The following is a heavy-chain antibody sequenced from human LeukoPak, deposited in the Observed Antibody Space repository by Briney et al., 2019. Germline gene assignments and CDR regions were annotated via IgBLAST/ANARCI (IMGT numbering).Heavy chain of an antibody. D-gene: IGHD6-13*01. Sequence: GGSLRLSCAASGFTFRNYAMSWVRQAPGKGLEWVSYISSSSSTIYYADSVKGRFTISRDNAKNSLYLQMNSLRAEDTAVYYCARDSSPGYSSRGDAFDIWGQGTMVTVSS. CDR3: ARDSSPGYSSRGDAFDI. CDR1: GFTFRNYA. J-gene: IGHJ3*02. CDR2: ISSSSSTI. V-gene: IGHV3-48*04.